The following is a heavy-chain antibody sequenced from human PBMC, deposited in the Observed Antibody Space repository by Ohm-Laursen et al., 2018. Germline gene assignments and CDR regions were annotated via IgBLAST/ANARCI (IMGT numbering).Heavy chain of an antibody. J-gene: IGHJ5*02. Sequence: SDTLSLTCTVSGGSISSYYWSWIRQPPGKGLEWIGYIYYSGSTNYTPSLKSRVTISVATPKNQFPLKLSSVTAADTALYYCARGLWWFDPWGQGTLVTVS. CDR3: ARGLWWFDP. CDR1: GGSISSYY. CDR2: IYYSGST. V-gene: IGHV4-59*08.